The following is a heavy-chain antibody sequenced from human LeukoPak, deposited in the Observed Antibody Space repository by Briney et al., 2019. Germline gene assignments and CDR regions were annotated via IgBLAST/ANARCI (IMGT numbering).Heavy chain of an antibody. Sequence: GGSLRLSCAASGFTFSDYYMSWIRQAPGKGLEWVSYISSSGSTIYYADSVKGRFTISRDNAKNSLYLQMNSLRAEDTAVYYCARDTAYGDRPFDYWGQGTLVTVSS. J-gene: IGHJ4*02. CDR2: ISSSGSTI. V-gene: IGHV3-11*01. CDR1: GFTFSDYY. D-gene: IGHD4-17*01. CDR3: ARDTAYGDRPFDY.